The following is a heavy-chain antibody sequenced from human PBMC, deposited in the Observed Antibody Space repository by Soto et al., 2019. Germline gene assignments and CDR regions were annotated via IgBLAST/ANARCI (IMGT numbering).Heavy chain of an antibody. V-gene: IGHV3-53*01. Sequence: GSLRLSCAASGFTVSSNYMSWVRQAPGKGLEWVSVIYSGGSTYYADSVKGRFTISRDNSKNTLYLQMNSLRAEDTAVYYCASSDVYSYYYYGMDVWGQGTTVTAP. J-gene: IGHJ6*02. CDR1: GFTVSSNY. CDR2: IYSGGST. CDR3: ASSDVYSYYYYGMDV.